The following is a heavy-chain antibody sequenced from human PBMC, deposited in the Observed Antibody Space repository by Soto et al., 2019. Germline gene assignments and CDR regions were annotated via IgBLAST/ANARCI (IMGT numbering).Heavy chain of an antibody. D-gene: IGHD2-15*01. CDR3: ARGERHVVAAPGYFDY. CDR2: ISSSSSYI. Sequence: EVQLVESGGGLVKPGGSLRLSCAASGFTFSSYSMNWVRQAPGKGLEWVSSISSSSSYIYYADSVKGRFTISRDNAKNSRYLQMNSLRAEDTAVYYCARGERHVVAAPGYFDYWGQGTLVTVSS. CDR1: GFTFSSYS. J-gene: IGHJ4*02. V-gene: IGHV3-21*01.